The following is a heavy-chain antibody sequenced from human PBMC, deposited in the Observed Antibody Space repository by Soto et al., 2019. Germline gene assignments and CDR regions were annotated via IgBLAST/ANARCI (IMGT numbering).Heavy chain of an antibody. Sequence: PGGSLRLPCAASGFTFSSYGMHWVRQAPGKGLEWVAVISYDGSNKYYADSVKGRFTISSDNSKNTLYLQMNSLRAEDTAVYYCAKVRGLINSGRGAAVLDYWGQGTLVTVSS. V-gene: IGHV3-30*18. J-gene: IGHJ4*02. CDR1: GFTFSSYG. CDR2: ISYDGSNK. CDR3: AKVRGLINSGRGAAVLDY. D-gene: IGHD1-1*01.